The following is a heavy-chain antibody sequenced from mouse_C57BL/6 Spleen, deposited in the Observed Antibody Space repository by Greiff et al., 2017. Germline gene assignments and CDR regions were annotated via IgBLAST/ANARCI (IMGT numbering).Heavy chain of an antibody. V-gene: IGHV14-2*01. D-gene: IGHD1-1*01. CDR1: GFNIKDYY. J-gene: IGHJ2*01. CDR3: ARYYGSSFFDY. CDR2: IDPEDGAT. Sequence: EVQRVESGAELVKPGASVKLSCTASGFNIKDYYMHWVKQRPEQGLEWIGRIDPEDGATTYAPKFQGQATISADTSSNTAYLQLSSLTSEDTAVYYCARYYGSSFFDYWGQGTTLTVSA.